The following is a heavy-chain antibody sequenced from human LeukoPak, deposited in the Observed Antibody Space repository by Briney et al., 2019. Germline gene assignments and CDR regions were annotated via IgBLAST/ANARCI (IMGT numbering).Heavy chain of an antibody. J-gene: IGHJ4*02. CDR1: GFSFSDYY. CDR2: ISSSGSNM. CDR3: ARVGSISAAGTVDY. D-gene: IGHD6-13*01. V-gene: IGHV3-11*01. Sequence: GGSLRLSCAASGFSFSDYYMSWIRQAPGKGLEWVSYISSSGSNMYYADSVKGRFTISRDNAKNSLYLQMNSLRAEDTAVYYCARVGSISAAGTVDYWGQGTLVTVSS.